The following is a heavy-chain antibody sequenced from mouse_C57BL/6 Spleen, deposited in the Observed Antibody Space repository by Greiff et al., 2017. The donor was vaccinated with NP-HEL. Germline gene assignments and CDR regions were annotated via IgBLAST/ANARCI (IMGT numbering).Heavy chain of an antibody. CDR2: IFPGSGST. V-gene: IGHV1-56*01. CDR1: GYTFTSHW. D-gene: IGHD3-3*01. J-gene: IGHJ3*01. CDR3: ARSGDGSTWFAY. Sequence: VQLQQSGPELVRPGASVKISCKAPGYTFTSHWMQWVRQRPGQGLEWLGEIFPGSGSTYYNEKFKGKATLTVYTPASTAYMQLNSLTSEDSAVYFCARSGDGSTWFAYWGQGTLVTVSA.